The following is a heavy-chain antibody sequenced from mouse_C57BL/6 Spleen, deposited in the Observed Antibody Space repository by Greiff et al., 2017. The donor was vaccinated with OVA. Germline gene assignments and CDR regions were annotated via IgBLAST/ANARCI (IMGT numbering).Heavy chain of an antibody. J-gene: IGHJ1*03. CDR3: ARWGLLLRYFDV. CDR2: IYPGDGDT. D-gene: IGHD1-1*01. CDR1: GYAFSSSW. Sequence: VQGVESGPELVKPGASVKISCKASGYAFSSSWMNWVKQRPGKGLEWIGRIYPGDGDTNYNGKFKGKATLTADKSSSTAYMQLSSLTSEDSAVYFCARWGLLLRYFDVWGTGTTVTVSS. V-gene: IGHV1-82*01.